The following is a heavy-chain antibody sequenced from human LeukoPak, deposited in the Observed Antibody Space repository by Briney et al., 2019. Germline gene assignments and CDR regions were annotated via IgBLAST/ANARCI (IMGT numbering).Heavy chain of an antibody. J-gene: IGHJ4*02. V-gene: IGHV3-30*02. CDR3: AKVGYSSGWRYFDY. Sequence: GGSLRLSCAASGFTFSSYGMHWVRQAPGKGLEWVAFIRYDGSNKYYADSVKGRFTISRDNSKNTLYLQMNSLRAEDTAVYYCAKVGYSSGWRYFDYWGQGTLVTVSS. CDR1: GFTFSSYG. D-gene: IGHD6-25*01. CDR2: IRYDGSNK.